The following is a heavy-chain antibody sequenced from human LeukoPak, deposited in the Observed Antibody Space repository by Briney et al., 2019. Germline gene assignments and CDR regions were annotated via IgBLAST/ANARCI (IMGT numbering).Heavy chain of an antibody. D-gene: IGHD3-10*02. V-gene: IGHV3-48*03. CDR3: AELGITMIGGV. J-gene: IGHJ6*04. CDR2: ISTSGSTI. CDR1: GFTFSSYA. Sequence: GGSLRLSCAASGFTFSSYAMSWVRQAPGKGLEWLSHISTSGSTIYYANSVKGRFTISRDNAKNSLYLQMNSLRAEDTAVYYCAELGITMIGGVWGKGTTVTISS.